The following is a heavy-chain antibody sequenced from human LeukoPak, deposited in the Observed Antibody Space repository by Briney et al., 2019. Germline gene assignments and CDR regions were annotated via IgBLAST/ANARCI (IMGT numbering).Heavy chain of an antibody. V-gene: IGHV3-23*01. Sequence: GGSLRLSCAASGFTSSSFAMSWVRQAPGKGLEWVSGISASGGGTYYADSVKGRFTISRDNSKNTVSLQMNSLRAEDTAVYYCAKSSSGWWSFDYWGQGTLVTVSS. CDR1: GFTSSSFA. CDR3: AKSSSGWWSFDY. D-gene: IGHD6-19*01. J-gene: IGHJ4*02. CDR2: ISASGGGT.